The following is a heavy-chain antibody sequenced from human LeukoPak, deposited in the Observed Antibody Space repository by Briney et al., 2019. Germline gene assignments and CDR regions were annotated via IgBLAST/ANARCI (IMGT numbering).Heavy chain of an antibody. Sequence: KSGGSLRLSCAPSGFTFDTYGFNWVRQAPGKGLEWVSSISSRLRHIYYADSVRGRFTISRDNAKNTLYLQMNSLRAEDTAVYYCAREQLWFGELLFDYWGQGTLVTVSS. V-gene: IGHV3-21*01. CDR3: AREQLWFGELLFDY. CDR1: GFTFDTYG. D-gene: IGHD3-10*01. CDR2: ISSRLRHI. J-gene: IGHJ4*02.